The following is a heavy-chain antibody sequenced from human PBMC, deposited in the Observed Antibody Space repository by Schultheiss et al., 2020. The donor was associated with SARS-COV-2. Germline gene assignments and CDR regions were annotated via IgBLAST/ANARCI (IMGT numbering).Heavy chain of an antibody. Sequence: SQTLSLTCTVSGGSISSSSYYWGWIRQPPGKGLQWIGSVYYTGSTYYNPSLKSRVSVSVDKSKNQFSLNLSSVTAEDTAVYYCARDLIADAYMDVWGKGTTVTVSS. V-gene: IGHV4-39*07. D-gene: IGHD6-13*01. CDR1: GGSISSSSYY. CDR3: ARDLIADAYMDV. J-gene: IGHJ6*03. CDR2: VYYTGST.